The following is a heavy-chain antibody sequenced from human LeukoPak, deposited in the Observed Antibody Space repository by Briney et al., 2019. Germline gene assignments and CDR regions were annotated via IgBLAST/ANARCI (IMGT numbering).Heavy chain of an antibody. CDR2: IQKDGSQK. CDR3: ATMAGYFDY. Sequence: KSGGSLRLACAASGFTFSSYEMNWVRQAPGKGLEWVASIQKDGSQKYYLESVKGRFTISRDNTKNSLYLHMSSLRADDTAVYFCATMAGYFDYWGQGTLVTVSS. CDR1: GFTFSSYE. D-gene: IGHD3-10*01. J-gene: IGHJ4*02. V-gene: IGHV3-7*01.